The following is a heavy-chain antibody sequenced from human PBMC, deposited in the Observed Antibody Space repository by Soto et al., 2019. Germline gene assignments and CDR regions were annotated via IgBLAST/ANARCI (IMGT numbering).Heavy chain of an antibody. CDR1: GFTFSSYW. J-gene: IGHJ6*03. Sequence: SGGSLRFSCAASGFTFSSYWMSWVRQAPGKGLEWVANIKQDGSEKYYVDSVKGRFTISRDNAKNSLYLQMNSLRAEDTAVYYCARDLDYYDFWSGQPKYYMDVWGKGTTVTVSS. CDR3: ARDLDYYDFWSGQPKYYMDV. V-gene: IGHV3-7*01. CDR2: IKQDGSEK. D-gene: IGHD3-3*01.